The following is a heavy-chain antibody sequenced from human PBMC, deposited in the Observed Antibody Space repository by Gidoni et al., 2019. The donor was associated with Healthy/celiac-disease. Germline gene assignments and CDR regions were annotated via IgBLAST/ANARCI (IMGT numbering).Heavy chain of an antibody. Sequence: EVQLVETGGGLIQPGGSLRLSCAASGFTVSSNYMSWVRQAPGKGLEWVSVIYSGGSTYYADSVKGRFTISRDNSKNTLYLQMNSLRAEDTAVYYCARGYYYGSGKGGWFDPWGQGTLVTVSS. V-gene: IGHV3-53*02. CDR2: IYSGGST. D-gene: IGHD3-10*01. CDR1: GFTVSSNY. CDR3: ARGYYYGSGKGGWFDP. J-gene: IGHJ5*02.